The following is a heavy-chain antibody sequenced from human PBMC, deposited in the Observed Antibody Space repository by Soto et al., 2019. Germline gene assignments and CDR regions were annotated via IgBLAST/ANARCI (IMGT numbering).Heavy chain of an antibody. CDR1: GYTFTGYY. CDR2: INPNSGGT. CDR3: ARAIRPQRGGYYYYGMDV. Sequence: GASVKVSCKASGYTFTGYYMHWVRQAPGQGLEWMGWINPNSGGTNYAQKFQGWVTMTRDTSISTAYMELSRLRSDDTAVYYCARAIRPQRGGYYYYGMDVWGQGTTVTVSS. D-gene: IGHD2-21*01. J-gene: IGHJ6*02. V-gene: IGHV1-2*04.